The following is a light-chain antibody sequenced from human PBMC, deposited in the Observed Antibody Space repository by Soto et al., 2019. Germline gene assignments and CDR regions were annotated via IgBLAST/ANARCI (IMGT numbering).Light chain of an antibody. CDR1: SSDIGAYNY. V-gene: IGLV2-14*01. CDR3: SSYTSSTTLYV. Sequence: QSALTQPASVSGSPGQSITISCSGSSSDIGAYNYVSWYQQHPGKAPKLLIYEVSHRPSRVSNRFSASKSGNTASLTISGLQTEDEADYYCSSYTSSTTLYVFGTGTQLTVL. CDR2: EVS. J-gene: IGLJ1*01.